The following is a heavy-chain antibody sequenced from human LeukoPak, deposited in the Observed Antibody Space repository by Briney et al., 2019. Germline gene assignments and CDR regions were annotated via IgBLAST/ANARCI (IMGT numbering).Heavy chain of an antibody. CDR1: GFTFSGSV. V-gene: IGHV3-73*01. CDR3: SRLEDSSPIEVALDI. J-gene: IGHJ3*02. CDR2: IISARNNYAT. Sequence: GGSLKLSCAASGFTFSGSVMHWVRQAAGKGLEWVGRIISARNNYATAYSASVKGRFTISRDDSKNTVYLHMDSLKTEDTALYYGSRLEDSSPIEVALDIWGQGTVVTVSS. D-gene: IGHD6-13*01.